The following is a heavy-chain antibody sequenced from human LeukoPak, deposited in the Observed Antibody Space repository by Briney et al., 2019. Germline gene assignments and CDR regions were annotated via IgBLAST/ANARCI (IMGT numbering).Heavy chain of an antibody. Sequence: PGGSLRLTCAASGFTFSSYGMHWVRQAPGKGLEWVAFIRRDGSNKYYADSVKGRFTISRDNAKNSLYLQMNSLRAEDTAVYYCAKQRAPLPPTFWGQGTLVTVSS. J-gene: IGHJ4*02. CDR3: AKQRAPLPPTF. V-gene: IGHV3-30*02. D-gene: IGHD2-15*01. CDR2: IRRDGSNK. CDR1: GFTFSSYG.